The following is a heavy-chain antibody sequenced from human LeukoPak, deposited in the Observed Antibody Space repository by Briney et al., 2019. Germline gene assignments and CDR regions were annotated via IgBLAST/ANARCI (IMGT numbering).Heavy chain of an antibody. J-gene: IGHJ5*02. CDR1: GYTFTSYD. V-gene: IGHV1-8*01. D-gene: IGHD2-2*01. CDR2: MNPNSGNT. Sequence: ASVKVSCKASGYTFTSYDINWVRQAPGQGLEWMGWMNPNSGNTGYAQKFQGRVTMTRNTSISTAYMELSSLRSEDTAVYYCATLGYCSSTSCYSPYNWFDPWGQGTLVTVSS. CDR3: ATLGYCSSTSCYSPYNWFDP.